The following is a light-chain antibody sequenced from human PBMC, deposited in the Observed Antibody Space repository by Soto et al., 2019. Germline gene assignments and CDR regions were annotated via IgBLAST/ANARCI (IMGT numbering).Light chain of an antibody. CDR1: QSVSSS. V-gene: IGKV3-11*01. Sequence: DIVLTQSPATLSFSPGERATLSCMASQSVSSSLAWYQQKPGQAPRLLISDTSNRATGIPARFSGSGSGTDCTLTISSLEPEDVAVYYCQQRSNWRITFGQGTRLEIK. J-gene: IGKJ5*01. CDR2: DTS. CDR3: QQRSNWRIT.